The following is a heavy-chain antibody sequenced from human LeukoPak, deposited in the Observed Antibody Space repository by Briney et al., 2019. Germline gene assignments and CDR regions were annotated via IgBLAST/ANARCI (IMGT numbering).Heavy chain of an antibody. CDR1: GFTFSSYG. CDR2: ISYDGSNK. CDR3: AKDLGVPAATNAFDI. J-gene: IGHJ3*02. Sequence: GRSLRLSCAASGFTFSSYGMHWVRQAPGKGLEWVAVISYDGSNKYYADSVKGRLTISRDNSKNTLYLQMNSLRAEDTAVYYCAKDLGVPAATNAFDIWGQGTMVTVSS. D-gene: IGHD2-2*01. V-gene: IGHV3-30*18.